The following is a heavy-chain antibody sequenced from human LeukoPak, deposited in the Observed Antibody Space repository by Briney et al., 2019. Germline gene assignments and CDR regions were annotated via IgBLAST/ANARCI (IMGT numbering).Heavy chain of an antibody. D-gene: IGHD6-13*01. CDR1: GYSFTTYW. CDR2: IHPGESDT. J-gene: IGHJ4*02. CDR3: ARFIAGRGFDY. V-gene: IGHV5-51*01. Sequence: GESLKISCKGSGYSFTTYWIGWVRQMPGKGLEWMGIIHPGESDTRYSPSFQGQVTISADKSISTASLQWSSLKASDTAMYYCARFIAGRGFDYRGQGTLVTVSS.